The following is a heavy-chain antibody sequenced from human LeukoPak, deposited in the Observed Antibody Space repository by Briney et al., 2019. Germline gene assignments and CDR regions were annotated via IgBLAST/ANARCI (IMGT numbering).Heavy chain of an antibody. D-gene: IGHD6-19*01. Sequence: SETLSLTCTVSGGSITGYYWSWIRQPPGKGLEWIGYIYYSGSTNYNPSFNSRVTISVDTSKNQFSLKLNSVTAADTAVYYCARHFSSGSFDYWGQGTLVTVSS. J-gene: IGHJ4*02. CDR1: GGSITGYY. CDR2: IYYSGST. CDR3: ARHFSSGSFDY. V-gene: IGHV4-59*08.